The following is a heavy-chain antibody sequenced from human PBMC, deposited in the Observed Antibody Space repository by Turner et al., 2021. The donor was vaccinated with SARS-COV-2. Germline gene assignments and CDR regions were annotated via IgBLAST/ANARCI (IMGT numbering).Heavy chain of an antibody. CDR2: IYYSGNT. CDR1: GGSISSGGYY. CDR3: ARDGMVVGAFDI. V-gene: IGHV4-31*03. D-gene: IGHD1-26*01. J-gene: IGHJ3*02. Sequence: QVQLQESGPGLVKPSQTLSLTCTVSGGSISSGGYYWIWIRQHPGKGLEWIGYIYYSGNTYYNPSLKSRVTISVDTSKNQFSLRLNSVTAADTAVYYCARDGMVVGAFDIWGQGTMVTVSS.